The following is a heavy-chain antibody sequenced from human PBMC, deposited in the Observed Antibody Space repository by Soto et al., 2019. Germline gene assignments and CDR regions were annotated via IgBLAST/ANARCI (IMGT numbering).Heavy chain of an antibody. CDR1: GFTVSSNY. CDR2: IYSGGST. D-gene: IGHD6-19*01. CDR3: ARAGGAVAAHVDY. Sequence: GGSLRLSCAASGFTVSSNYMSWVRQAPGKGLEWVSVIYSGGSTYYADSVKGRFTISRHNSKNTLYLQMNSLRAEDTAVYYCARAGGAVAAHVDYWGQGTLVTVSS. V-gene: IGHV3-66*01. J-gene: IGHJ4*02.